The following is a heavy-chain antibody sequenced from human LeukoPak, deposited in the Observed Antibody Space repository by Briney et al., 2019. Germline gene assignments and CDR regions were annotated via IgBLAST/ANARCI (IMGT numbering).Heavy chain of an antibody. V-gene: IGHV3-23*01. CDR3: ARNDAVAGGFLDY. J-gene: IGHJ4*02. CDR1: GFTFSNYG. CDR2: ISGSADGI. D-gene: IGHD6-19*01. Sequence: GGSLRLSCAASGFTFSNYGMTWVRQAPGKGLEWLSFISGSADGIYYADSVKGRFAISRDNSKNTLYLQMNSLRAADTAVYYCARNDAVAGGFLDYWGQGTLVTVSS.